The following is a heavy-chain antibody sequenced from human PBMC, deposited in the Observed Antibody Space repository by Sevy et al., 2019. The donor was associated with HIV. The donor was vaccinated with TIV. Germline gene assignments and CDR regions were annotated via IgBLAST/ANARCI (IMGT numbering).Heavy chain of an antibody. CDR2: INHSGST. J-gene: IGHJ6*02. CDR1: GGSFSGYY. CDR3: ARDYDSSGYYSLYYYYGMDV. Sequence: SETLSLTCAVYGGSFSGYYWSWIRQPPGKGLEWIGEINHSGSTNYNPSLKSRFTISVDRSKNQFSLKLSSVTAADTAVYYCARDYDSSGYYSLYYYYGMDVWGQGTTVTVSS. D-gene: IGHD3-22*01. V-gene: IGHV4-34*01.